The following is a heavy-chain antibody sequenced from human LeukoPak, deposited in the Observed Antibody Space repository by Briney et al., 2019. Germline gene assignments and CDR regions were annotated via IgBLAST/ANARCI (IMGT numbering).Heavy chain of an antibody. Sequence: GGSLRLSCAASGFTFSTYWMHWVRQAPGKGLVWVSRISSDGSTTYYADSVEGRFTISRDNAKNTVYLQMNSLRAEDTAVYYCASRGIGYYYYYYMDVWGKGTTVTVSS. J-gene: IGHJ6*03. CDR2: ISSDGSTT. V-gene: IGHV3-74*01. CDR3: ASRGIGYYYYYYMDV. CDR1: GFTFSTYW. D-gene: IGHD3-16*01.